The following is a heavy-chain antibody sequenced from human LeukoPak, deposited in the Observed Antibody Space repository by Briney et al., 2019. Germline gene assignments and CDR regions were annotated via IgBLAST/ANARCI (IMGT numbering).Heavy chain of an antibody. CDR2: IYNSGNT. CDR3: ARDPGE. CDR1: GGSITSYY. J-gene: IGHJ4*02. D-gene: IGHD7-27*01. V-gene: IGHV4-4*07. Sequence: SETLSLTCTVSGGSITSYYWSWLRQPAGKGLEWIGRIYNSGNTNYNSSLKSRVTMSVDTSKHQFSLKLTSVTAADTAVYYCARDPGEWGQGTLVTVSS.